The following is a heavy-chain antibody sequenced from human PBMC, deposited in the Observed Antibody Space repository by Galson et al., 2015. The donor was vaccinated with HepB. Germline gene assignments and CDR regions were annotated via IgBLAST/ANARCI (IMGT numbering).Heavy chain of an antibody. V-gene: IGHV1-8*01. D-gene: IGHD1-26*01. CDR3: ARGSSGSRLSY. CDR2: MNPNSANT. CDR1: GYTFSSFD. Sequence: SVKVSCKASGYTFSSFDVNWVRQATGQGLEWMGWMNPNSANTGYARKFQGRVTMTRNTSISTAYMELRSLRSEDTAVYYCARGSSGSRLSYWGQGTLVTVSS. J-gene: IGHJ4*02.